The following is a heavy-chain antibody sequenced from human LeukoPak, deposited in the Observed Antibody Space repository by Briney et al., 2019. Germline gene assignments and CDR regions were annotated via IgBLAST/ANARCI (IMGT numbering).Heavy chain of an antibody. Sequence: GGSLRLSCAASGFSFSSYAMSWVRQAPGKGLEWVSAVSVSRDSTDYADSVKGRFTISRDNSKNTLFLLLNSLRAEDTAVYYCAKPIIGHTDAFDIWGQGTMVTVSS. J-gene: IGHJ3*02. CDR1: GFSFSSYA. V-gene: IGHV3-23*01. CDR2: VSVSRDST. D-gene: IGHD1-20*01. CDR3: AKPIIGHTDAFDI.